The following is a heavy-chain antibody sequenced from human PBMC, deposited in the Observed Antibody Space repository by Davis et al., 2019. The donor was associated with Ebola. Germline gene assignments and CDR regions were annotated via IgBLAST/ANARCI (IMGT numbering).Heavy chain of an antibody. CDR2: ISSDGSNK. Sequence: GESLKISCAASAFTFSTYGMHWVRQAPGKGLEWVAVISSDGSNKYYADSVKGRFTISRDNSKNTLYLHMNTLRADDTAVYYCAKNGPSISFYYYMDVWGKGTTVTVSS. CDR3: AKNGPSISFYYYMDV. V-gene: IGHV3-30*18. J-gene: IGHJ6*03. D-gene: IGHD2-8*01. CDR1: AFTFSTYG.